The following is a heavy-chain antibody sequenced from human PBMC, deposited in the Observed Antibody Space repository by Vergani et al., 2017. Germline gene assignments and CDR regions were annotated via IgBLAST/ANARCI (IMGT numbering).Heavy chain of an antibody. J-gene: IGHJ4*02. V-gene: IGHV3-30-3*01. CDR3: ARSYYDSSGYYPFDY. Sequence: QVQLVESGGGVVQPGRSLRLSCAASGFTFSSYAMHWVRQAPGKGLEWVAVISYDGSNKYYADSVKGRFTISRDNSKNTLYLQMNSLRAEDTAVYYCARSYYDSSGYYPFDYWGQGTLVTVSS. CDR2: ISYDGSNK. CDR1: GFTFSSYA. D-gene: IGHD3-22*01.